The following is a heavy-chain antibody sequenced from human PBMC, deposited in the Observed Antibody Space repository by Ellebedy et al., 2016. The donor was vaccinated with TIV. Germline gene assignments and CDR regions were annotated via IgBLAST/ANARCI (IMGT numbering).Heavy chain of an antibody. CDR1: GFTFSSYS. V-gene: IGHV3-21*01. D-gene: IGHD3-22*01. CDR2: ISSNGAYI. Sequence: GESLKISCAASGFTFSSYSMNWVRQAPGKELEWVSGISSNGAYIYYADSVKGRFTISRDNAKNALFLQMNSLRAEDTAVYYCARYFYDNVIAAFDIWGQGTMVTVSS. J-gene: IGHJ3*02. CDR3: ARYFYDNVIAAFDI.